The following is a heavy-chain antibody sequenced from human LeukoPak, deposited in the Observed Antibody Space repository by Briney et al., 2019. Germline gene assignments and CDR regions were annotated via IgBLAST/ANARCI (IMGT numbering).Heavy chain of an antibody. Sequence: GGSLRLSCAASGFTFSNYWMHWVRHVQGKGLVRDSRINPGGSSTTYADSVRGRCTISRDNAKNTLYLQMDSLRAEDTGVYYCARSNQADDYWGQGTLVTVSS. J-gene: IGHJ4*02. CDR1: GFTFSNYW. V-gene: IGHV3-74*01. CDR2: INPGGSST. CDR3: ARSNQADDY. D-gene: IGHD1-14*01.